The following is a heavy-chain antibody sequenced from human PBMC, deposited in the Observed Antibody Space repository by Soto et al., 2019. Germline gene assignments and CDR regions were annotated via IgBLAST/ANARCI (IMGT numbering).Heavy chain of an antibody. CDR1: GGSISSGGYY. D-gene: IGHD4-4*01. CDR3: ARDLKSYSNGYYYYYGMDV. CDR2: IYYSGST. V-gene: IGHV4-31*03. Sequence: SETLSLTCTVSGGSISSGGYYWSWIRQHPGKGLEWIGYIYYSGSTYYNPSLKSRVTISVDTSKNQFSLKLSSVTAADTAVYYCARDLKSYSNGYYYYYGMDVWGQGTTVTVSS. J-gene: IGHJ6*02.